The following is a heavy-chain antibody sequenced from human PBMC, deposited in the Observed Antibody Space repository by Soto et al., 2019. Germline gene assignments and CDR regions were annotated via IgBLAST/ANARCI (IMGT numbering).Heavy chain of an antibody. Sequence: EEQLVDSGGGLVQPGGSLRLSCAGSGFTFRNYWMGWVRQAPGKRLEWVANIKQDGSERSYADSVKGRFTISRDNAKNSLYLQMSSLGADDTAVYYCVRENYFDYWGQGILVIVSS. CDR1: GFTFRNYW. J-gene: IGHJ4*02. CDR2: IKQDGSER. V-gene: IGHV3-7*01. CDR3: VRENYFDY.